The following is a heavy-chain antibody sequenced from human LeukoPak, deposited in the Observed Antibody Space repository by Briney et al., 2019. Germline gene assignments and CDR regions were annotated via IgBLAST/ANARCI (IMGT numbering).Heavy chain of an antibody. CDR2: TYYRSKWYN. D-gene: IGHD3-10*01. V-gene: IGHV6-1*01. Sequence: SQTLSLTCAISGDSVSSNSAAWNWIRQSPSRGHEWLGTTYYRSKWYNDYAVSVKSRITINPDTSENQFSLQLNSVTPADTAVYYCARVVGASIDYWGQGTLVTVSS. CDR3: ARVVGASIDY. CDR1: GDSVSSNSAA. J-gene: IGHJ4*02.